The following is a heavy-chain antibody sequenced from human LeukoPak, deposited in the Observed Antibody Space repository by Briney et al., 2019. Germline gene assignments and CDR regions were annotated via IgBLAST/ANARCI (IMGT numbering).Heavy chain of an antibody. CDR1: GGSISSGSYY. J-gene: IGHJ6*02. Sequence: PSETLSLTCTVSGGSISSGSYYWSWIRQPAGKGLEWIGRIYTSGSTNYNPSLQSRVTMSVDTSKNQFSLKLSSVTAADTAVYYCARDFFTMVRGGSYYYYGMDVWGQGTTVTVSS. D-gene: IGHD3-10*01. CDR2: IYTSGST. V-gene: IGHV4-61*02. CDR3: ARDFFTMVRGGSYYYYGMDV.